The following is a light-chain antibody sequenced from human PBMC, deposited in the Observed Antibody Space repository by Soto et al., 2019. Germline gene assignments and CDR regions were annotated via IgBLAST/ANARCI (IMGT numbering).Light chain of an antibody. CDR2: GNS. V-gene: IGLV2-14*01. Sequence: QSALTQPASVSGSPGQSITISCTGTSSDVGGYKFVSWYQQHPGKAPKLLIYGNSNRPSGVPDRFSGSKSGTSASLAITGLQAEDEADYYCQSYDSSLRGWVFGGGTKLTVL. CDR1: SSDVGGYKF. J-gene: IGLJ3*02. CDR3: QSYDSSLRGWV.